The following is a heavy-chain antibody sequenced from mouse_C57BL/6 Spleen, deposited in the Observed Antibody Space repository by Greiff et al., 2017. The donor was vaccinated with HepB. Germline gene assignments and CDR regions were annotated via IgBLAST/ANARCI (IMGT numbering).Heavy chain of an antibody. V-gene: IGHV1-39*01. CDR3: ARWGYYGSSYIYAMDY. Sequence: VQLKESGPELVKPGASVKISCKASGYSFTDYNMNWVKQSNGKSLEWIGVINPNYGTTSYNQKFKGKATLTVDQSSSTAYMQLNSLTSEDSAVYYCARWGYYGSSYIYAMDYWGQGTSVTVSS. J-gene: IGHJ4*01. CDR1: GYSFTDYN. D-gene: IGHD1-1*01. CDR2: INPNYGTT.